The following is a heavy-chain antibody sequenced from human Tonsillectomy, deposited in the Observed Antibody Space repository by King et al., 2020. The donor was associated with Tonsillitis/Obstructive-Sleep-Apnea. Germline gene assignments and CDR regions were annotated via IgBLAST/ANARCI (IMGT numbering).Heavy chain of an antibody. CDR2: ISAYNGNT. CDR1: GYTFTSYG. J-gene: IGHJ4*02. Sequence: QLVQSGAEVKKPGASVKVSCKASGYTFTSYGISWVRQAPGQELEWMGWISAYNGNTNYAQKLQGRVTMTTDTSTSTAYMELRSLRSDDTAVYYCARDGYLGDTIFGVVRVRTSDYWGQGTLVTVSS. CDR3: ARDGYLGDTIFGVVRVRTSDY. D-gene: IGHD3-3*01. V-gene: IGHV1-18*01.